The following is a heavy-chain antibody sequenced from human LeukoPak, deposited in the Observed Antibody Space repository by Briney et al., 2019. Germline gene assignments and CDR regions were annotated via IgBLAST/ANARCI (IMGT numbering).Heavy chain of an antibody. CDR3: ARDESLPFDI. V-gene: IGHV3-74*01. CDR1: GFTFYRYW. Sequence: GGSLRLSCAASGFTFYRYWMHWVRQAPGKGLVWVSRINSDGSDTGYADSVRGRFTISRDNAKNTLYLQMNSLRAEDTAVYYCARDESLPFDIWGQGTMLTVSS. J-gene: IGHJ3*02. CDR2: INSDGSDT.